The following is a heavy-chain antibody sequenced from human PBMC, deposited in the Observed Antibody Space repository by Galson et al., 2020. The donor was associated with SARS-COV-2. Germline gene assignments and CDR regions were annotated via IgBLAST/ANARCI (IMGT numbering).Heavy chain of an antibody. V-gene: IGHV3-74*01. D-gene: IGHD3-16*01. J-gene: IGHJ4*02. CDR3: ARQDPWSDRGIDY. CDR2: INSDGSST. Sequence: GGSLRLSCAASGFTFSSYWMHWVRQAPGKGLVWVSRINSDGSSTSYADSVKGRFTISRDNAKNTLYLQMNSLRAEDTAVYYCARQDPWSDRGIDYWGQGTLVTVSS. CDR1: GFTFSSYW.